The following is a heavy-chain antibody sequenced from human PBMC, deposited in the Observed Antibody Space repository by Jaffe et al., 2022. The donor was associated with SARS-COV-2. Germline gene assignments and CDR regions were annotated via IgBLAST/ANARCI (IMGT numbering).Heavy chain of an antibody. V-gene: IGHV3-30-3*01. CDR3: ARDRGWWELLVYH. Sequence: QVQLVESGGGVVQPGRSLRLSCAASGFTFSSYAMHWVRQAPGKGLEWVAVISYDGSNKYYADSVKGRFTISRDNSKNTLYLQMNSLRAEDTAVYYCARDRGWWELLVYHWGQGTLVTVSS. J-gene: IGHJ4*02. CDR2: ISYDGSNK. D-gene: IGHD1-26*01. CDR1: GFTFSSYA.